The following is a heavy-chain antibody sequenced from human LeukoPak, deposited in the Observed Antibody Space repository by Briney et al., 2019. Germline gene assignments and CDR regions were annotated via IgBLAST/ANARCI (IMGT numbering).Heavy chain of an antibody. Sequence: GGSLRLSCAASGFTFDEYAMHWVRQVPGKGLEWVSAISWNSGSIGYADSVKGRFTISRDNAKNSLYLQMNSLRTEDTALYYCARAEYSGSYYHYYYYMDVWGKGTTVTVSS. J-gene: IGHJ6*03. CDR3: ARAEYSGSYYHYYYYMDV. V-gene: IGHV3-9*01. D-gene: IGHD1-26*01. CDR2: ISWNSGSI. CDR1: GFTFDEYA.